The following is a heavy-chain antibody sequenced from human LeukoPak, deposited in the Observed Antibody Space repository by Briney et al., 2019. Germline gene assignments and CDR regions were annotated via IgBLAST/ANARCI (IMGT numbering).Heavy chain of an antibody. D-gene: IGHD2-2*01. CDR2: IYYSGST. V-gene: IGHV4-59*01. J-gene: IGHJ6*03. CDR1: GGSISSYY. Sequence: SETLSLTCTVSGGSISSYYWSWIRQPPGKGLEWIGYIYYSGSTNYNPSLKSRVTISVDTSKNQFSLKVSSVTAADTAVYYCTASRYCSSTSCHPLDYYYYMDVWGKGTTVTVSS. CDR3: TASRYCSSTSCHPLDYYYYMDV.